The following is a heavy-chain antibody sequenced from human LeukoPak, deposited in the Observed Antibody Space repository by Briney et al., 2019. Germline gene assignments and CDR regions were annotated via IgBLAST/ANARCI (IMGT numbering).Heavy chain of an antibody. J-gene: IGHJ3*02. Sequence: GGSLGLSCAASGFTFSSYEMNWVRQAPGKGLEWVSYISSSGSTIYYADSVKGRFTISRDNAKNSLYLQMNSLRAEDTAVYYCARGHGSSDAFDIWGQGTMVTVSS. CDR2: ISSSGSTI. CDR1: GFTFSSYE. V-gene: IGHV3-48*03. CDR3: ARGHGSSDAFDI. D-gene: IGHD1-26*01.